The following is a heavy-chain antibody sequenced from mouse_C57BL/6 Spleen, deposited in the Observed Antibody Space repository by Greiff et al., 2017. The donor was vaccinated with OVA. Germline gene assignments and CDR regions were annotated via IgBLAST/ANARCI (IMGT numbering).Heavy chain of an antibody. J-gene: IGHJ4*01. V-gene: IGHV1-59*01. CDR3: ARSNRGLRRAHYAMDY. CDR1: GYTFTSYW. Sequence: QVQLQQPGAELVRPGTSVKLSCKASGYTFTSYWMHWVKQRPGQGLEWIGVIDPSDSSTNYNQKFKGKATLTVDKSSSTAYMQLSSLTSEDSAVYYCARSNRGLRRAHYAMDYWGQGTSVTVSS. CDR2: IDPSDSST. D-gene: IGHD2-2*01.